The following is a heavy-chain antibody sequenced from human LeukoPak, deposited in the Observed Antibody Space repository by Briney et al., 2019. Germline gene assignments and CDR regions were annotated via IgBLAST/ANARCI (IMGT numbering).Heavy chain of an antibody. CDR2: IKSKTDGGTT. Sequence: GGSLRLSCAASGFTFSNAWMSWVRQAPGKGLEWVGRIKSKTDGGTTDYAAPVKGRFTISRDDSKNTLYLQMNSLKTEDTAVYYCTTDNITMIVVVITFFDYWGQGTLVTVSS. V-gene: IGHV3-15*01. CDR1: GFTFSNAW. CDR3: TTDNITMIVVVITFFDY. D-gene: IGHD3-22*01. J-gene: IGHJ4*02.